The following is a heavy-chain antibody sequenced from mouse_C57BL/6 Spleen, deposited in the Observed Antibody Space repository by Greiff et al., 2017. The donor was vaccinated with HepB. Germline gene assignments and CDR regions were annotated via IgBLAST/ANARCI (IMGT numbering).Heavy chain of an antibody. CDR3: ARSRDYYAAY. J-gene: IGHJ3*01. CDR2: INPNNGGT. V-gene: IGHV1-26*01. Sequence: EVQLQQSGPELVKPGASVKISCKASGYTFTDYYMNWVKQSHGKSLEWIGDINPNNGGTSYNQKFKGKATLTVDKSSSTAYMELRSLTSEDSAVYYCARSRDYYAAYWGQGTLVTVSA. CDR1: GYTFTDYY. D-gene: IGHD2-1*01.